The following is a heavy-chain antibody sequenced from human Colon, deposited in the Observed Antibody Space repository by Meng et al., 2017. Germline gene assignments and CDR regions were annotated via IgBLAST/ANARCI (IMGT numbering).Heavy chain of an antibody. V-gene: IGHV4-61*01. CDR2: IYYTGST. J-gene: IGHJ4*02. Sequence: QVQLQESGPGLVRPSENLSLTCTVSGGSVSSGSYYWSWIRQPPGKGLEWIGYIYYTGSTNYNPSLKSRVTISVDTSKNQFSLKLSSVTAADTAVYYCARGPLDYWGQGTLVTVSS. CDR1: GGSVSSGSYY. CDR3: ARGPLDY.